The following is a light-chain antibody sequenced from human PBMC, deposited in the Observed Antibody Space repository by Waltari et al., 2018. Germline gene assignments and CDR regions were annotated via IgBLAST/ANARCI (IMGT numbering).Light chain of an antibody. CDR2: KDT. CDR3: QSSDHTASFWV. V-gene: IGLV3-25*03. CDR1: ALPRQY. Sequence: SYELTQPPSVSVSPGQTARIPCSGDALPRQYAFWYQQKPGQAPRLIIYKDTERPSGIPGRFSGSSSGTTVTLTISGVQAEDEADFYCQSSDHTASFWVFGGGTRLTVL. J-gene: IGLJ3*02.